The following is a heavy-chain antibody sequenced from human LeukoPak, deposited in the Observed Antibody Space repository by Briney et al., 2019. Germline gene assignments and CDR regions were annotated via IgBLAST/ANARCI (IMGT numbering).Heavy chain of an antibody. J-gene: IGHJ3*02. CDR1: GGTFSSYA. CDR2: IIPILGIA. CDR3: AKDGFLLWRGAFDI. V-gene: IGHV1-69*04. D-gene: IGHD2-21*01. Sequence: SVKVSCTASGGTFSSYAISWVRQAPGQGLEWMGRIIPILGIANYAQKFQGRVTITADKSTSTAYMELSSLRSEDTAVYYCAKDGFLLWRGAFDIWGQGTMVTVSS.